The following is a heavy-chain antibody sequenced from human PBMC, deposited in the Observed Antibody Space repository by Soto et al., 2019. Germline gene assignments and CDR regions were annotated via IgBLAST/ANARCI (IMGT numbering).Heavy chain of an antibody. V-gene: IGHV1-3*01. CDR2: INAGNGNT. D-gene: IGHD2-2*01. J-gene: IGHJ4*02. CDR1: GYTFTSYA. CDR3: ARGRTSSPTPGDY. Sequence: ASVKFSCKASGYTFTSYAMHWVRQAPGQRLECMVWINAGNGNTKYXXKFQGRVXXTRDTSASTAXMELSXLRSEDTAVYYCARGRTSSPTPGDYWVQGTLVTVSS.